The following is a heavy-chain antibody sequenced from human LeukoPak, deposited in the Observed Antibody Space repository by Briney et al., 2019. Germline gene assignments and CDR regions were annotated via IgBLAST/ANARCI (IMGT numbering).Heavy chain of an antibody. CDR1: GLTFSSYA. D-gene: IGHD3-9*01. Sequence: PGRSLRLSCAASGLTFSSYAMHWVRQAPGKGLEWVAVISYDGSNKYYADSVKGRFTISRDNSKNTLYLQMNSLRAEDTALYYCAKEARDILTHYYWGSQFDYWGQGTLVIVSS. J-gene: IGHJ4*02. V-gene: IGHV3-30-3*01. CDR3: AKEARDILTHYYWGSQFDY. CDR2: ISYDGSNK.